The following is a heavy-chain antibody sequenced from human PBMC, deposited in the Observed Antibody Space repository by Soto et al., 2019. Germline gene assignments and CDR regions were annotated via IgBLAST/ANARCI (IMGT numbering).Heavy chain of an antibody. V-gene: IGHV4-61*01. J-gene: IGHJ4*02. CDR1: GGSVSSGSYY. D-gene: IGHD3-22*01. CDR3: ARSSSGYYGYFDY. Sequence: SATLSLTCTVSGGSVSSGSYYWSWIRQPPGKGLEWIGYIYYSGSTNYNPSLKSRVTISVDTSKNQFSLKLSSVTAADTAVYYCARSSSGYYGYFDYWGQGTLVTVSS. CDR2: IYYSGST.